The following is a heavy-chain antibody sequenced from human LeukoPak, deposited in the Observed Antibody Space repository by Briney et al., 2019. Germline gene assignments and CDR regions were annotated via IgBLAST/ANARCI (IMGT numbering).Heavy chain of an antibody. CDR3: ATDRSGDSSGYSY. CDR2: ISANDGKT. J-gene: IGHJ4*02. V-gene: IGHV1-18*01. CDR1: GFVFTSYG. Sequence: ASVKVSCKASGFVFTSYGFTWVRQAPGQGLEWMGWISANDGKTHYSEKHQGRVTMSTDTVTSTAYMELRSLRSDDTAVYYCATDRSGDSSGYSYWGQGTLVTVSS. D-gene: IGHD3-22*01.